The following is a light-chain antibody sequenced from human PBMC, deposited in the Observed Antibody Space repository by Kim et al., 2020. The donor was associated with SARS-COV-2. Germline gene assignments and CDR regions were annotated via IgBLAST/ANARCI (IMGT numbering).Light chain of an antibody. Sequence: GTPVSTSCTRSSGSIASNYVQWYQQRPGSVPTTVIYEDDRRPSGVPDRFSAFIDSSSNSASLTISGLQTEDEADYYCQSFDTTNVVFGGGTQLTVL. CDR2: EDD. CDR3: QSFDTTNVV. J-gene: IGLJ2*01. V-gene: IGLV6-57*03. CDR1: SGSIASNY.